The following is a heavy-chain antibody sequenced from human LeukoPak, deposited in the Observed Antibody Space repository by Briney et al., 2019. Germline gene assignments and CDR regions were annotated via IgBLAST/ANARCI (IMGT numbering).Heavy chain of an antibody. CDR3: ARDGSSWGNWFDS. D-gene: IGHD6-13*01. V-gene: IGHV3-74*01. CDR2: INSDGSST. CDR1: GFTFSSYW. Sequence: GGSLRLSCAASGFTFSSYWIHWVRQAPGKGLVWVSRINSDGSSTSYADSVKGRFTISRDNAKNMLYLQMNSLRAEDTAVYYCARDGSSWGNWFDSWGQGTLVTVSS. J-gene: IGHJ5*01.